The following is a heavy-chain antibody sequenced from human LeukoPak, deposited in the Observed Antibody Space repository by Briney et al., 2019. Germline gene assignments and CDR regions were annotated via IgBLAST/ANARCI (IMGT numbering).Heavy chain of an antibody. CDR1: GYTFTGYY. Sequence: ASVKVSCKASGYTFTGYYMHWVRQAPGQGVEWMGWINPNSGGTNYAQKFQGRVTMTRDTSISTAYMELSRLRSDDTAVYYCARESRYYDSSGYYYYYYGMDVWGQGTTVTVSS. V-gene: IGHV1-2*02. D-gene: IGHD3-22*01. J-gene: IGHJ6*02. CDR2: INPNSGGT. CDR3: ARESRYYDSSGYYYYYYGMDV.